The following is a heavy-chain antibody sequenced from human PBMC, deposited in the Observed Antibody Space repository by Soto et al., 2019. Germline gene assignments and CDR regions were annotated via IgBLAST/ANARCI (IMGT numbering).Heavy chain of an antibody. J-gene: IGHJ4*02. Sequence: VGSLRLSCAASGFTFTTYTMNWVRQAPGKGLEWISYITAASDITSYADSVKGRFTISRDNAKNALYLQMNSLRDEDTAVYYCVRDLNWAFDYWGQGTLVTVSS. V-gene: IGHV3-48*02. CDR1: GFTFTTYT. CDR3: VRDLNWAFDY. CDR2: ITAASDIT. D-gene: IGHD3-16*01.